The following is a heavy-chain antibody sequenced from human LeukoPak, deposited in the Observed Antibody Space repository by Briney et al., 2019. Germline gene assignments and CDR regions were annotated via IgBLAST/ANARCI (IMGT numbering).Heavy chain of an antibody. D-gene: IGHD5-18*01. Sequence: PSETLSLTCTVSGGSISSGGYYWSWIRQPPGKGLEWIGYIYYSGSTYYNPSLKSRVTISVDTSKNQFSLKLSSVTAADTAVYYCARDSPHSYGYSFPLYHGMDVWGQGTTVTVSS. CDR3: ARDSPHSYGYSFPLYHGMDV. CDR2: IYYSGST. CDR1: GGSISSGGYY. V-gene: IGHV4-30-4*01. J-gene: IGHJ6*02.